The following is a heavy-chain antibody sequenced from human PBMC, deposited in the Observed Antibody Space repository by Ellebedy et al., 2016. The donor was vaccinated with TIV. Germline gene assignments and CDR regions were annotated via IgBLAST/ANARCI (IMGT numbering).Heavy chain of an antibody. D-gene: IGHD2-8*02. Sequence: PGGSLRLSCAASGFTFRDSYMSWVRQPPGKGLEWVSFISVSNIYTNYADSVKGRFTISRDNAKNSLYLQMNSLRDEDTAVYFCARRSTDLAFDSWGQGTLVTVSS. V-gene: IGHV3-11*03. CDR2: ISVSNIYT. J-gene: IGHJ4*02. CDR3: ARRSTDLAFDS. CDR1: GFTFRDSY.